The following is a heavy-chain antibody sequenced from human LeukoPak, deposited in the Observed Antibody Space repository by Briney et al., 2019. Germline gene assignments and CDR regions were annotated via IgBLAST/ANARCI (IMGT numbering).Heavy chain of an antibody. D-gene: IGHD2-2*02. V-gene: IGHV3-30*04. CDR2: ISYDGSNK. CDR3: ASQLLYTSYFFYGLAV. CDR1: GFTFSSYA. J-gene: IGHJ6*02. Sequence: QSGGSLRLSCAASGFTFSSYAMHWVRQAPGKGLEWVAVISYDGSNKYYADSVKGRFTISRDNSKNTLYLQMNSLRAEDTAVYFCASQLLYTSYFFYGLAVWGHGTTVTVSS.